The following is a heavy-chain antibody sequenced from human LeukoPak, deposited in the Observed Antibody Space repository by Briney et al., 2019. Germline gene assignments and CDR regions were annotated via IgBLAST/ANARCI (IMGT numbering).Heavy chain of an antibody. CDR3: AKDIDRKGVVAAPFDY. J-gene: IGHJ4*02. D-gene: IGHD2-15*01. Sequence: GGSLRLSCAASGFTFSSYGMHWVRQAPGKGLEWVSLISWDGGSTYYADSVKGRFTISRDNSKNSLYLQMNSLRAEDTALYYCAKDIDRKGVVAAPFDYWGQGTLVTVSS. V-gene: IGHV3-43D*03. CDR2: ISWDGGST. CDR1: GFTFSSYG.